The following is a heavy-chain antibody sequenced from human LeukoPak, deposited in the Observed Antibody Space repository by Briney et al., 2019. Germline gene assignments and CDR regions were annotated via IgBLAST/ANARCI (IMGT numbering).Heavy chain of an antibody. Sequence: KPSETLSLTCTVSGGSISSYYWSWIRQTPGKGLEWIGYIYYSGSTNYNPSLKSRVTISVDTSKNQFSLKLSSVTAADTAVYYCARHRGYSYGFDCWGQGTLVTVSS. CDR2: IYYSGST. CDR1: GGSISSYY. CDR3: ARHRGYSYGFDC. J-gene: IGHJ4*02. V-gene: IGHV4-59*08. D-gene: IGHD5-18*01.